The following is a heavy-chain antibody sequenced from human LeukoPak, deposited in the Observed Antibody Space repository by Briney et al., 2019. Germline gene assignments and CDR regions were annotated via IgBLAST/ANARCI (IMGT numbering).Heavy chain of an antibody. CDR3: AKGGAWNGGHFDY. CDR1: GFTFNSYA. V-gene: IGHV3-23*01. D-gene: IGHD1-1*01. J-gene: IGHJ4*02. Sequence: GGSLRLSCEASGFTFNSYAMSWVRQAPGKGLEWGSGVSSNGGSTSYADSVKGRFTVSGDNSKNTLYLQMNSLRAESTAVYYCAKGGAWNGGHFDYWGQGTLVTVSS. CDR2: VSSNGGST.